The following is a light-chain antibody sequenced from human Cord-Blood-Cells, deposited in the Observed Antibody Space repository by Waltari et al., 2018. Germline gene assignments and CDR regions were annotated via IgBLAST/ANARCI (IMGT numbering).Light chain of an antibody. CDR1: SPRSLY. CDR2: GKN. Sequence: SSELTQDTAVPVALGQTVRSTSQGASPRSLYASWYQQKPGQAPVLVIYGKNNRPSGIPDRFSGSSSGNTASLTITGAQAEDEADYYCNSRDSSGNHVVFGGGTKLTVL. J-gene: IGLJ2*01. V-gene: IGLV3-19*01. CDR3: NSRDSSGNHVV.